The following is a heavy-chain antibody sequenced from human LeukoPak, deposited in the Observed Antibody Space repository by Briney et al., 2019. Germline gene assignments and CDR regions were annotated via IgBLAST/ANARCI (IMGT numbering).Heavy chain of an antibody. J-gene: IGHJ3*02. CDR3: ARGYGSRSPDAFDI. CDR1: GGSFSGYY. D-gene: IGHD3-10*01. CDR2: GSDVGGT. V-gene: IGHV4-34*01. Sequence: SETLSLTCAVYGGSFSGYYWTWIRQPPGKGLEWIGEGSDVGGTKYNPSLKSRVTISADTSKNQFTLKLSSVTAADTAVYYCARGYGSRSPDAFDIWGQGTMVTVSS.